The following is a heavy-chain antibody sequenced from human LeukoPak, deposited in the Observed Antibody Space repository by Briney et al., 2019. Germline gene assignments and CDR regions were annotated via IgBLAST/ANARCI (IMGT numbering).Heavy chain of an antibody. CDR3: ARNLDS. V-gene: IGHV3-48*02. J-gene: IGHJ5*01. CDR1: GFTFSTYN. Sequence: GGSLRLSCSASGFTFSTYNMNWVRQAPGKGLEWVSFIGTSSGAIYYADSVKGRFTISKDNAKKSLYLQMNSLRDEDTAVYYCARNLDSWGQGALVTVSS. CDR2: IGTSSGAI.